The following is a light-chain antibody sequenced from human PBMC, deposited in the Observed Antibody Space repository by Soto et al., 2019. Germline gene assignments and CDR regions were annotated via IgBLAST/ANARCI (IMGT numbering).Light chain of an antibody. CDR2: AAS. CDR3: QKYNSAPWT. J-gene: IGKJ1*01. Sequence: DIQLTQSPSFLSASLGDRVTITCRASQGIGSYLAWYQQKPGKAPRLLIYAASTLQSGVPSRFSGSGSDTEFTLTISSLQPEDVATYYCQKYNSAPWTFGQGTKVDIK. V-gene: IGKV1-9*01. CDR1: QGIGSY.